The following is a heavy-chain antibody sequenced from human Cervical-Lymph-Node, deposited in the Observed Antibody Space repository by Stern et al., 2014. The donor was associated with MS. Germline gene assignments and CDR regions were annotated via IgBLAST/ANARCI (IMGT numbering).Heavy chain of an antibody. CDR3: AKDRAGPAAGYYFDY. Sequence: VQLVQSGGGLVQPGRSLRLSCAASGFTFDDYAMHWVRQAPGKGLEWVSGISWNSGSIGYADSVKGRFTISRDNAKNSLYLQMNSLRAEDTALYYCAKDRAGPAAGYYFDYWGQGTLVTVSS. D-gene: IGHD6-13*01. CDR1: GFTFDDYA. CDR2: ISWNSGSI. J-gene: IGHJ4*02. V-gene: IGHV3-9*01.